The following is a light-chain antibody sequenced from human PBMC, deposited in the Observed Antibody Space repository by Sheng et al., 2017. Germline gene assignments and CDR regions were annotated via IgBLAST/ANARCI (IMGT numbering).Light chain of an antibody. CDR3: QQYNDWPRT. J-gene: IGKJ1*01. V-gene: IGKV3-15*01. CDR2: GAS. Sequence: EIVMTQSPATLSVSPGERATLSCRASQSVSSNLAWYQQKPGQAPRLLIYGASTRATGIPVRFSGSGSGTEFTLTISSLQSEDFAVYYCQQYNDWPRTFGRRTKVEIK. CDR1: QSVSSN.